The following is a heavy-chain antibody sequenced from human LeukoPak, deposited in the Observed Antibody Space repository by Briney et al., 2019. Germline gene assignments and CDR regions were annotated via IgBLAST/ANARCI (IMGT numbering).Heavy chain of an antibody. J-gene: IGHJ4*02. CDR1: GGTFSSYA. CDR3: ATDPLYSGSYSTPPD. CDR2: IIPIFGTA. Sequence: ASVKVSCKASGGTFSSYAISWVRQAPGQGLEWMGGIIPIFGTANYAQKFQGRVTITADESTSTAYMELSSLRSEDTAVYYCATDPLYSGSYSTPPDWGQGTLVTVSS. V-gene: IGHV1-69*13. D-gene: IGHD1-26*01.